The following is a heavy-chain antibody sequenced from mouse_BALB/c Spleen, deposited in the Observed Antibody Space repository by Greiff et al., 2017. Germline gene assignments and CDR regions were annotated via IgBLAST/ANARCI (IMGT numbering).Heavy chain of an antibody. J-gene: IGHJ1*01. CDR2: IYPGSGST. Sequence: LQHPGSELVRPGASVKLSCKASGYTFTSYWMHWVKQRPGQGLEWIGNIYPGSGSTNYDEKFKSKATLTVDTSSSTAYMQLSSLTSEDSAVYYCTRKLRGYFDVWGAGTTVTVSS. D-gene: IGHD1-1*01. CDR3: TRKLRGYFDV. CDR1: GYTFTSYW. V-gene: IGHV1S22*01.